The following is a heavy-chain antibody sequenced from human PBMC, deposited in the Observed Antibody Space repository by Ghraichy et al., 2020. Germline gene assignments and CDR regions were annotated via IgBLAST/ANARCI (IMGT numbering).Heavy chain of an antibody. J-gene: IGHJ4*02. CDR2: IYYSGST. V-gene: IGHV4-61*01. Sequence: SETLSLTCTVSGGSVSSGSYYWSWIRQPPGKGLEWIGYIYYSGSTNYNPSLKSRVTISVDTSKNQFSLKLSSVTAADTAVYYCARDIMVGWVDYWGQGTLVTVSS. CDR1: GGSVSSGSYY. CDR3: ARDIMVGWVDY. D-gene: IGHD2-15*01.